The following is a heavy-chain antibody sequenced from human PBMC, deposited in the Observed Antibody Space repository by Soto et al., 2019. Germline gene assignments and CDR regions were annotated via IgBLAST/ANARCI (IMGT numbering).Heavy chain of an antibody. Sequence: GSRRLSCAASGFSFSGYYMNWIRQAPGKGLEWISLISPATTYTKYADSVKGRFTISRDNAKNSLFLQMSSLRAEDTAVYYCEREVGVAAPPGSQRFDYWGQGPLVT. V-gene: IGHV3-11*06. CDR3: EREVGVAAPPGSQRFDY. CDR1: GFSFSGYY. J-gene: IGHJ4*02. D-gene: IGHD6-6*01. CDR2: ISPATTYT.